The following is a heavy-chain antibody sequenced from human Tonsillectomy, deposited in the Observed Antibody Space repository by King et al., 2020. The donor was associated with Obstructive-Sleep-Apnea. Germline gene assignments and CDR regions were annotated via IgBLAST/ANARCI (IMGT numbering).Heavy chain of an antibody. CDR2: IYPGDSDT. Sequence: VQLVESGAEVKKPGESLKISCKGSGYSFTSYWIGWVRQMPGKGLEWMGIIYPGDSDTRYSPSFQGQVTISADKSISTAYLQWSSLKASDPAMYYCARRIQRLGHLGGFDIWGQGTMVTVSS. CDR1: GYSFTSYW. D-gene: IGHD3-16*01. V-gene: IGHV5-51*01. J-gene: IGHJ3*02. CDR3: ARRIQRLGHLGGFDI.